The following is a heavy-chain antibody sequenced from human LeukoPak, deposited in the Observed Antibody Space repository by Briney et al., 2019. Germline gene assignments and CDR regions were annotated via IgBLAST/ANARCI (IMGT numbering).Heavy chain of an antibody. D-gene: IGHD3-3*01. V-gene: IGHV4-34*01. CDR2: INHSGST. Sequence: KPSETLSLTCTVSGGSISSYYWSWIRQPAGKGLEWIGEINHSGSTNYNPSLKSRVTISVDTSKNQFSLKLSSVTAADTAVYYCARGRLRFLPARWGQGTLVTVSS. J-gene: IGHJ4*02. CDR3: ARGRLRFLPAR. CDR1: GGSISSYY.